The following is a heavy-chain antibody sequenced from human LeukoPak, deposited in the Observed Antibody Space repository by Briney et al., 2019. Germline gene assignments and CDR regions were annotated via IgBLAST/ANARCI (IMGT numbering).Heavy chain of an antibody. CDR1: YTFXXXX. CDR2: ISAYNGNT. CDR3: ARGHSNGFDY. J-gene: IGHJ4*02. Sequence: YTFXXXXISWGRQAPGQGVEWMGWISAYNGNTNYAQKLQGRVTMTTDTSTSTAYMELRSLRSDDTAVYYCARGHSNGFDYWGRGTLVTVSS. D-gene: IGHD4-11*01. V-gene: IGHV1-18*01.